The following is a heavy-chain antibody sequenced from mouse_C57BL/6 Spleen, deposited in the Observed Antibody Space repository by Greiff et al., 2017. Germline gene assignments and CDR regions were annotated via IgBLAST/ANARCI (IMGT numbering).Heavy chain of an antibody. Sequence: EVKLLESGPGLVKPSQSLSLTCSVTGYSITSGYYWNWIRQFPGNKLEWMGYISYAGSNNYNPSLKNRISITRDTSKNQFFLKLNSVTTEDTATYYCAVGYDVFGYWGQGTTLTVSS. J-gene: IGHJ2*01. D-gene: IGHD2-2*01. CDR3: AVGYDVFGY. CDR2: ISYAGSN. V-gene: IGHV3-6*01. CDR1: GYSITSGYY.